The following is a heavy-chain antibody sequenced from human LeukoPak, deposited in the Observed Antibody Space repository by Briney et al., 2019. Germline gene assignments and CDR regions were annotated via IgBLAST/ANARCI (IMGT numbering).Heavy chain of an antibody. V-gene: IGHV3-30*04. J-gene: IGHJ4*02. CDR1: GFTFSSYA. CDR3: AGVIYSTWEKSPTFDY. CDR2: ISFDGRKS. D-gene: IGHD1-26*01. Sequence: GRSLRLSCAASGFTFSSYAMHWVRQAPSKGLEWVALISFDGRKSYYAGSVQGRFTISGDNSKNTLYLQMSSLRAEDAAMYYCAGVIYSTWEKSPTFDYWGQRTLVTVSS.